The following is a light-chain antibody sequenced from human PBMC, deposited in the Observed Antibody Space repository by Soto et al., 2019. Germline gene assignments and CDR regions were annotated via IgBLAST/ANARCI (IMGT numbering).Light chain of an antibody. CDR1: QNVGGRF. Sequence: EIVLTQSPATLSLSPGERATLSCRASQNVGGRFLAWYQQKPGQAPRLLINVASTRATGIPDRFSGSGSGTDFTLTISRLEPEDFAVYYCQQYGTSPIAFGQGTRLE. CDR3: QQYGTSPIA. V-gene: IGKV3-20*01. J-gene: IGKJ5*01. CDR2: VAS.